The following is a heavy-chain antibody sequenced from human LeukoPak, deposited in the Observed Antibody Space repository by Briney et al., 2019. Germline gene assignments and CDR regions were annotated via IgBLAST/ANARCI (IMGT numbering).Heavy chain of an antibody. CDR1: GCSFTSYW. V-gene: IGHV5-51*01. J-gene: IGHJ4*02. Sequence: GESLKIPFQGSGCSFTSYWIGWVRRMPGKGLEWMGIIYPGDSDTRYSPSFQGQVTISADKSISTAYLQWSSLKASDTAMYYCARLVTMVRGVIRESDYWGQGTLVTVSS. CDR2: IYPGDSDT. CDR3: ARLVTMVRGVIRESDY. D-gene: IGHD3-10*01.